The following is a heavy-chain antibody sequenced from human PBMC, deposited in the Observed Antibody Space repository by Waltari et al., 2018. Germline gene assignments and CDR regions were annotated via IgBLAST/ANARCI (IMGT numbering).Heavy chain of an antibody. CDR3: AKDLAGSFDY. CDR2: ISGRGGST. V-gene: IGHV3-23*01. CDR1: GFTFSGYA. J-gene: IGHJ4*02. Sequence: EVQLLESGGGLVQPGRSLRLSCAASGFTFSGYAMSWVRQAPGKALGWFSAISGRGGSTYYGDSVEGRFTISRDKSKNTLYLQMNILRAEDTAVYYCAKDLAGSFDYWRQGTLVTVSS.